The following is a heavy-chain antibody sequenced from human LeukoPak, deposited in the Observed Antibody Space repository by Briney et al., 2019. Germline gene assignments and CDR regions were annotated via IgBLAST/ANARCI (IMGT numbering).Heavy chain of an antibody. CDR1: GYTFTSYD. D-gene: IGHD4-17*01. V-gene: IGHV1-8*01. CDR3: ARGYTKDMTSVTHFDY. Sequence: GASVKVSCKASGYTFTSYDINWVRQATGQGLEWMGWMNPNSGNTGYAQKFQGRVTMTRNTSISTAYMELSSLRSEDTAVYYCARGYTKDMTSVTHFDYWGQGTLVTVSS. CDR2: MNPNSGNT. J-gene: IGHJ4*02.